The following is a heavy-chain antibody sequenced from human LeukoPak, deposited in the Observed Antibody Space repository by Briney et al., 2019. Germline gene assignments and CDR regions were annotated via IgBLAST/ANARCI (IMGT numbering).Heavy chain of an antibody. CDR1: GGSFSGYY. CDR3: ARGSATRFDY. J-gene: IGHJ4*02. CDR2: INHSGST. V-gene: IGHV4-34*01. D-gene: IGHD1-14*01. Sequence: SETLSLTCAVYGGSFSGYYWSWIRQPPGKGLEWIGEINHSGSTNYNPSLKSRVTISVDTSKNQFSLKLSSVTAADTAVYYCARGSATRFDYWGQGTLVTVSS.